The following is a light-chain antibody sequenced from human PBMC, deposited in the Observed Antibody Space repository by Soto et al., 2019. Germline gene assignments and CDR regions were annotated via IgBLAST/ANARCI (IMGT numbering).Light chain of an antibody. Sequence: QSVLTQPPSVSAAPGQKVTISCSGSSSNIGGNSVSWYQQLPGTAPKLLIYDDNKRPSGIPDRFSGSKSGTSATLGITAFQTGDEADYYCGSWDSSLSAYVFGTGTKVSLL. V-gene: IGLV1-51*01. CDR3: GSWDSSLSAYV. CDR1: SSNIGGNS. J-gene: IGLJ1*01. CDR2: DDN.